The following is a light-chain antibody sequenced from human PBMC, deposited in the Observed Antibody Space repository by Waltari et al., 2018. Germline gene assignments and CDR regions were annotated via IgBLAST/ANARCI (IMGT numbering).Light chain of an antibody. V-gene: IGLV2-11*01. Sequence: SAQTQPRPVSGSPGQSVTISCSGTSSDFNGYNYLPWYQQLPGKPPKLMIYDVVKRPSGVPDRFSATTSGNTASLTISGLEAEDAADYYCCSYVGSNVVFGGGTKLTVL. CDR2: DVV. J-gene: IGLJ2*01. CDR1: SSDFNGYNY. CDR3: CSYVGSNVV.